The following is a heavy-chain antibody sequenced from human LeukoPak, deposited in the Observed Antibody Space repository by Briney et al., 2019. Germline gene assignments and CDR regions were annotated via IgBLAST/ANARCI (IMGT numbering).Heavy chain of an antibody. Sequence: GGSLRLSCAASGFTFSNYAMRWVRQAPGKGLEWVSSISGSGFSTYYADSVKGLFTISRDNSKNTLYLQMNSLRAEDTAVYYCAKDARRTSGWYFFDYWGQGTLVTVSS. J-gene: IGHJ4*02. CDR2: ISGSGFST. CDR1: GFTFSNYA. D-gene: IGHD6-19*01. CDR3: AKDARRTSGWYFFDY. V-gene: IGHV3-23*01.